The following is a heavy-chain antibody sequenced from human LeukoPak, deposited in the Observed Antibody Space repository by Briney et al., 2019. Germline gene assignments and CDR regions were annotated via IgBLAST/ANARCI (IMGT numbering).Heavy chain of an antibody. CDR1: GGSISSSSYY. V-gene: IGHV4-39*01. D-gene: IGHD6-13*01. J-gene: IGHJ4*02. CDR3: ARLPKGIAAAGTTYYFDY. CDR2: THHTGSP. Sequence: PSETLSLTCTVSGGSISSSSYYWVWIRQPPGKGLEWIGSTHHTGSPYYNPSLKSRVTISVDTSKNQFSLKVSSVTAADTAVYYCARLPKGIAAAGTTYYFDYWGQGTLVTVSS.